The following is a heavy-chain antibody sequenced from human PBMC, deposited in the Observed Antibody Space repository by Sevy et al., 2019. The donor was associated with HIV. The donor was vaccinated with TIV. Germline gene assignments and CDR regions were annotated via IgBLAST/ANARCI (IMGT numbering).Heavy chain of an antibody. CDR3: ARGGYTYGLCFQL. Sequence: GGSLRLSCAASEFSVSNNYMSWVRQAPGKGLEWVSVIYSGGNTYYADSVKGRFTIPRDTSKNTGYLQMNSLTGDDSAVYFCARGGYTYGLCFQLWGQGTLVTVSS. D-gene: IGHD5-18*01. V-gene: IGHV3-53*01. CDR1: EFSVSNNY. J-gene: IGHJ1*01. CDR2: IYSGGNT.